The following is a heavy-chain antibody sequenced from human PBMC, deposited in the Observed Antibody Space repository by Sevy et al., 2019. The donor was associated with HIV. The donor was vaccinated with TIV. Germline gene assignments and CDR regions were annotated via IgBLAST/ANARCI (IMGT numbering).Heavy chain of an antibody. Sequence: ASVKVSCKASGGIFRSNAISWVRQAPGQELEWMGGIIAVFGTTHYAQKFQGRVTITADESRSTAYMELSSLKSEDTAVYYCARDKNYYVSGSFDYWGQGSQVTVSS. V-gene: IGHV1-69*13. J-gene: IGHJ4*01. CDR1: GGIFRSNA. CDR3: ARDKNYYVSGSFDY. CDR2: IIAVFGTT. D-gene: IGHD3-10*01.